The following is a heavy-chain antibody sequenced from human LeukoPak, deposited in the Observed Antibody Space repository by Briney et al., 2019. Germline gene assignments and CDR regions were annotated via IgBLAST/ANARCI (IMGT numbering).Heavy chain of an antibody. CDR1: GDSVSSNSAA. V-gene: IGHV6-1*01. J-gene: IGHJ5*01. D-gene: IGHD2-15*01. CDR3: PRRTRHCSGGSSSSTFHS. CDR2: TYYGSKWYN. Sequence: SQTLSLTCAISGDSVSSNSAAGNWIRRSPSRGVEWLGRTYYGSKWYNDYAVAGKSRITITPATSKNEFSLPLNSVTPEATALYSCPRRTRHCSGGSSSSTFHSSGPGTLVTASS.